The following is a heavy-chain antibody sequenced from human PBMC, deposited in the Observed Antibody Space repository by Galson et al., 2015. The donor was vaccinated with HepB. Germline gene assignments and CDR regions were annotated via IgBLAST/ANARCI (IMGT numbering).Heavy chain of an antibody. CDR3: ARAGGTSWIQLWGDLDY. D-gene: IGHD5-18*01. CDR2: ISSSSSYI. Sequence: SLRLSCAASGFTFSSYSMNWVRQAPGKGLEWVSSISSSSSYIYYADSVKGRFTISRDNAKNSLYLQMNSLRAGDTAVYYCARAGGTSWIQLWGDLDYWGQGTLVTVSS. CDR1: GFTFSSYS. V-gene: IGHV3-21*01. J-gene: IGHJ4*02.